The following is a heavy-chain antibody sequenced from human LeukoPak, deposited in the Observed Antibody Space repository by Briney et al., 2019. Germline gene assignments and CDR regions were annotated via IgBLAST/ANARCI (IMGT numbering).Heavy chain of an antibody. CDR2: TYYRSTWYN. J-gene: IGHJ5*02. Sequence: SQTLSLTCAISGDSFSSNSVTWNWIRESPSRGLEWLGRTYYRSTWYNDYAVSVRGRITVNPDTSKNQFSLHLNSVTPEDTAVYYCARRLTQYDCFDPWGQGILVTVSS. D-gene: IGHD2-2*01. CDR1: GDSFSSNSVT. V-gene: IGHV6-1*01. CDR3: ARRLTQYDCFDP.